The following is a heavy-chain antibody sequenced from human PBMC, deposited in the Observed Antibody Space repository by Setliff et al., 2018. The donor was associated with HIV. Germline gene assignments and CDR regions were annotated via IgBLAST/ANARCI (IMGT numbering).Heavy chain of an antibody. J-gene: IGHJ5*02. CDR1: GGSFSDNY. D-gene: IGHD4-17*01. CDR3: ARAPGPYGDYNWFDP. CDR2: INHSGRT. V-gene: IGHV4-34*01. Sequence: SETLSLTCAVYGGSFSDNYWSWIRQSPGKGLEWIGEINHSGRTKYSPSLRSRVSISVDTSKTQFSLKLSSVTAADTAVYYCARAPGPYGDYNWFDPWGQGALVTVSS.